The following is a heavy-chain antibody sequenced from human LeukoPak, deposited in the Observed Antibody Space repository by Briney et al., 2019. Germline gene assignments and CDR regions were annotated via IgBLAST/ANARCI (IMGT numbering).Heavy chain of an antibody. J-gene: IGHJ3*02. D-gene: IGHD6-19*01. CDR3: ARDRVGIAVAGLDAFDI. V-gene: IGHV4-59*12. CDR1: GGSISTYY. Sequence: PSETLSLTCTVSGGSISTYYWSWIRQPPGKGLEWIGYIYYSGSTKYNPSLKSRVTISVDTSKNQFSLKLSSVTAADTAVYYCARDRVGIAVAGLDAFDIWGQGTMVTVSS. CDR2: IYYSGST.